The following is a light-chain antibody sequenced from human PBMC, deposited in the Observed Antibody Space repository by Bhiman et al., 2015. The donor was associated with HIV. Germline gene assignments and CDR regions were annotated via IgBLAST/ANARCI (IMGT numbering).Light chain of an antibody. V-gene: IGLV2-14*03. CDR3: AAWDDSLNGLVV. CDR2: DVS. J-gene: IGLJ2*01. Sequence: QSALTQPASVSGSPGQSITISCTGSGSDVGGYNHVSWYQQHPGKAPKLMIYDVSNRPSGVSNRFSGSKSGTSASLAISGLQAEDEADYYCAAWDDSLNGLVVFGGGTKLTVL. CDR1: GSDVGGYNH.